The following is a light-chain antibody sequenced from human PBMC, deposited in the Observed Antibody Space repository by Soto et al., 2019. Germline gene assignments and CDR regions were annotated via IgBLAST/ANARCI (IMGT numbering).Light chain of an antibody. V-gene: IGKV3D-15*01. J-gene: IGKJ1*01. CDR3: QQYNNWPPTWT. CDR2: GAS. CDR1: QSVSSK. Sequence: EIVLTQSPGTLSLSPGERATLSCRASQSVSSKLAWYQQKPGQAPRLLIYGASSRATGIPDRFSGSGSGTEFTLTISSLQSEDFAVYHCQQYNNWPPTWTFGQGTKVDIK.